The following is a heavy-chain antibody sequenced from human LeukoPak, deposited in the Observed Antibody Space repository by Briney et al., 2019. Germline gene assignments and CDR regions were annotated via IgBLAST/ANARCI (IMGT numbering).Heavy chain of an antibody. CDR1: GESFSGYY. D-gene: IGHD1-1*01. Sequence: PSETLSLTCAVYGESFSGYYWTWIRQPPGKGLEWIGQINHSGSTSYNPSLKSRVTISVATSKNQFSLRLNSVTAADTAVYYCARRGTIGTTTADYWGQGTPVTVSS. CDR2: INHSGST. J-gene: IGHJ4*02. V-gene: IGHV4-34*01. CDR3: ARRGTIGTTTADY.